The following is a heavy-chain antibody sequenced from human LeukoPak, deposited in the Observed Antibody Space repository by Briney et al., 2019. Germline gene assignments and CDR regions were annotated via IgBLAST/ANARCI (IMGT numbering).Heavy chain of an antibody. V-gene: IGHV4-34*01. CDR2: INYCGST. D-gene: IGHD3-3*02. CDR1: GGSFSGYY. Sequence: SETLPLTCAVYGGSFSGYYWSWIRQPPAKGLEGIGEINYCGSTNYNPSLNSRVTFSVVTSKNQFPTKLSPVTAADQAVDYCARELDDLYYYGMDVWGQGTTVTASS. J-gene: IGHJ6*02. CDR3: ARELDDLYYYGMDV.